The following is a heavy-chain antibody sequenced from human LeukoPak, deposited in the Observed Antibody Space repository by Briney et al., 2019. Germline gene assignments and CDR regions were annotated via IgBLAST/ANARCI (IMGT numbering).Heavy chain of an antibody. V-gene: IGHV3-23*01. CDR2: ISGSGGST. Sequence: GGSLRLSCAASGFTFSSYAMSWVRQAPGKGLEWVSAISGSGGSTYYADSVKGRFTISRDNSKNTLYLQMNSLRAEDTAVYYCAKGEFNYYDSSGYSAIFDYWGQGTLVTVSS. CDR3: AKGEFNYYDSSGYSAIFDY. CDR1: GFTFSSYA. D-gene: IGHD3-22*01. J-gene: IGHJ4*02.